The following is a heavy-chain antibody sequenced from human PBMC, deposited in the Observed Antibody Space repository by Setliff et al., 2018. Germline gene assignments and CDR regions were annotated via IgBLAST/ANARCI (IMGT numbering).Heavy chain of an antibody. D-gene: IGHD6-19*01. Sequence: GGSLRLSCAASGFTFSGSAIYWVRQASGKGLEWVGRIRSKADSYSTAYAASVKGRFTISRGDSKNTAFLQVNSLKTEDTAVYYCATDRGWLDMFDYWGQGTQVTVSS. CDR1: GFTFSGSA. CDR3: ATDRGWLDMFDY. J-gene: IGHJ4*02. V-gene: IGHV3-73*01. CDR2: IRSKADSYST.